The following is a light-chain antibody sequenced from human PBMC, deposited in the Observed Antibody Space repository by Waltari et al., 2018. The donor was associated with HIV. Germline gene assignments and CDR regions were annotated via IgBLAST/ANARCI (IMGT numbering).Light chain of an antibody. V-gene: IGLV2-8*01. CDR2: EVN. CDR3: NSYAGSNNWV. Sequence: QSALTPPPSASGSPGQSVTISCTGTSSDVGGSKYLPWYQQPPGKAPKLMIYEVNRRPSGVPDRFSGSKSAKTASLSVSGLQADDEADYYCNSYAGSNNWVFGGGTKLTVL. J-gene: IGLJ3*02. CDR1: SSDVGGSKY.